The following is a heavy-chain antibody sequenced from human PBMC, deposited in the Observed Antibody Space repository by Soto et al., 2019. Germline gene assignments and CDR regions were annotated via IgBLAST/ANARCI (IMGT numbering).Heavy chain of an antibody. J-gene: IGHJ6*03. CDR1: GYTFSNYD. V-gene: IGHV1-8*01. CDR3: ARGIKGLTTRDFAG. CDR2: LNPNTDKT. D-gene: IGHD5-12*01. Sequence: ASVKVSCKASGYTFSNYDINWLRQATGQGLEWMGWLNPNTDKTGSAQKFQGRVTMTRNTSLSTAYLELSGLRSDDAAVYYCARGIKGLTTRDFAGWAKGSRVTVYS.